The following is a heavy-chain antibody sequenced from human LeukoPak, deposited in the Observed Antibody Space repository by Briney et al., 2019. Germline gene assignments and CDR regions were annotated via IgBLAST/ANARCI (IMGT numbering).Heavy chain of an antibody. Sequence: PGGSLRLSCAASGFPFATFWMTWVRQAPGKGPEFVATMNREGGETAYGNSVRGRFTISRDTAKNSVYLQMYSLRAEDTAVYYCARGIDEWLYLNYWGQGALVTVSS. D-gene: IGHD3-3*01. CDR2: MNREGGET. CDR3: ARGIDEWLYLNY. V-gene: IGHV3-7*04. CDR1: GFPFATFW. J-gene: IGHJ4*02.